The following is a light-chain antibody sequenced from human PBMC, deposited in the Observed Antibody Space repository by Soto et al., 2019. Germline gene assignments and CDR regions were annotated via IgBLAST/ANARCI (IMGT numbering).Light chain of an antibody. CDR1: QAISNY. CDR3: QQSYSTPIT. Sequence: IQMTQSPAFLSASVGESGACTCRASQAISNYLNWYQQRPGKAPNLLIFGAKTLQSGVPSRFRGSGSGTDFTLTISSLQPEDFATYYCQQSYSTPITFGQGTRLEIK. V-gene: IGKV1-39*01. J-gene: IGKJ5*01. CDR2: GAK.